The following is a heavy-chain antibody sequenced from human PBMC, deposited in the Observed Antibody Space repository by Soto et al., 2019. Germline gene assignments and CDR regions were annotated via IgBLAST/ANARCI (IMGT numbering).Heavy chain of an antibody. J-gene: IGHJ6*03. Sequence: LGESLKVSCKGSGYSFTSYWIGWVRQMPGKGLEWMGIIYPGDSDTRYSPSFQGQVTISADKSISTAYLQWSSLKASDTAMYYCARSRHYGSGSFLGYYYMDVWGKGTTVTAP. CDR2: IYPGDSDT. CDR3: ARSRHYGSGSFLGYYYMDV. D-gene: IGHD3-10*01. CDR1: GYSFTSYW. V-gene: IGHV5-51*01.